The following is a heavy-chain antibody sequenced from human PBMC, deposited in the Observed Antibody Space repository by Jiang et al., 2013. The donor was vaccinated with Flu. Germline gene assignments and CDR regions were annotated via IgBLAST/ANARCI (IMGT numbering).Heavy chain of an antibody. J-gene: IGHJ4*02. CDR2: ISAYNGNT. V-gene: IGHV1-18*01. Sequence: GAEVKKPGASVKVSCKASGYTFTSYGISWVRQAPGQGLEWMGWISAYNGNTNYAQKLQGRVTMTTDTSTSTAYMELRSLRSDDTAVYYCARARADYDFWSGYYPFNFDYWGQGTLVTVSS. CDR1: GYTFTSYG. CDR3: ARARADYDFWSGYYPFNFDY. D-gene: IGHD3-3*01.